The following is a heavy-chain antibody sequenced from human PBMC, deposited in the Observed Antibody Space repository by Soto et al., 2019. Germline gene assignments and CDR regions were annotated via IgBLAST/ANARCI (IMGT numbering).Heavy chain of an antibody. V-gene: IGHV3-30-3*01. J-gene: IGHJ6*02. CDR1: GFTFSSYA. D-gene: IGHD1-26*01. CDR3: ARVTRGISVKGGYYYYGMDL. Sequence: GGSLRLSCAASGFTFSSYAMHWVRQAPGKGLEWVAVISYGGSNKYYADSVKGRFTISRDNSKNTLYLQMNSLRAEDTAVYYCARVTRGISVKGGYYYYGMDLWGQGTTVTVSS. CDR2: ISYGGSNK.